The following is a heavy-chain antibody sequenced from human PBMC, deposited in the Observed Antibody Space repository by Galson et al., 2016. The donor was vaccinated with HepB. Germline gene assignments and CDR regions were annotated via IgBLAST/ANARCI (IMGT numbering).Heavy chain of an antibody. CDR2: IKPSSANT. J-gene: IGHJ3*02. CDR1: GYDVISYW. Sequence: SVKVSCKAFGYDVISYWMHWVRLVPGQGLEWMGFIKPSSANTQYARKFQGRVTITIDTSTSNLYMELRSLTSEDTAIYYCAREDESFDIWGQGTTVTVSS. V-gene: IGHV1-46*01. CDR3: AREDESFDI.